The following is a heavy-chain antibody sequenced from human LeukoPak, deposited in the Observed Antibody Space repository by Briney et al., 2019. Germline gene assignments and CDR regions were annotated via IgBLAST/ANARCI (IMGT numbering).Heavy chain of an antibody. CDR1: GFTFSSYG. CDR2: ISGSDTST. V-gene: IGHV3-23*01. D-gene: IGHD2-15*01. CDR3: AKDLLYCSGGSCYKYYYYYMDV. Sequence: GGSLRLSCAASGFTFSSYGMSWVRHAPGKGLQWVSAISGSDTSTFYANSVKGRFTISRDNSKNTLYLQMNSLRAEDTAVYYCAKDLLYCSGGSCYKYYYYYMDVWGKGTTVTVSS. J-gene: IGHJ6*03.